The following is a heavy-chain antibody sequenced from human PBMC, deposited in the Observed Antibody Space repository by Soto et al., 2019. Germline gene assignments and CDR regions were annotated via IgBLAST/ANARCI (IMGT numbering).Heavy chain of an antibody. CDR2: ISTAGSIT. Sequence: EVQLVESGGGLVQPGGSLRLSCAASGLIFSNYRMHWVRQVPGKGLVWVSCISTAGSITNYADSVKGRFTVSRDNAKNTLYLQMNSLGAEDTAVYYCARDTDGLHYWGQGTMVTVSS. V-gene: IGHV3-74*01. CDR1: GLIFSNYR. CDR3: ARDTDGLHY. J-gene: IGHJ4*02.